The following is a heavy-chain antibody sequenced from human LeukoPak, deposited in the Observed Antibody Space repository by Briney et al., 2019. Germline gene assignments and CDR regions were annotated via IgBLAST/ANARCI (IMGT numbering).Heavy chain of an antibody. J-gene: IGHJ5*02. Sequence: SETLSLTCAVSGDSVSSTNYHWAWIRQPPGKGLEWIGNIHYSGSTYYNPSLKSRVTISVDTSKSQFSLKLSSLTAADTAVYYCAGRTVAAGGWFDPWGQGTLVTVSS. CDR3: AGRTVAAGGWFDP. CDR2: IHYSGST. D-gene: IGHD6-13*01. CDR1: GDSVSSTNYH. V-gene: IGHV4-39*01.